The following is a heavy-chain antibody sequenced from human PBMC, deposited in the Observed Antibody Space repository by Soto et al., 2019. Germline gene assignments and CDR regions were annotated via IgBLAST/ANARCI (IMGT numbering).Heavy chain of an antibody. CDR3: ARDGDHYGSGGHYDAVF. CDR2: ISGSGDNI. CDR1: GFNFRDYY. J-gene: IGHJ4*02. Sequence: QVQLVESGGGLVKPGGSLRLSCATSGFNFRDYYMSWIRQTPGKGLEWISYISGSGDNIYYGGSVQGRFTISRDNDKNSLYLQMNSLRADETAVYYCARDGDHYGSGGHYDAVFWGQGILVTVSS. V-gene: IGHV3-11*01. D-gene: IGHD3-10*01.